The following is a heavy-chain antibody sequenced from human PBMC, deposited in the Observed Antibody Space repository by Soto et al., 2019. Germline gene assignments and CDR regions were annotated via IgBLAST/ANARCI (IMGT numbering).Heavy chain of an antibody. Sequence: QVQLVQSGAEVKKPGASVKVSCKASGYTFTSYGISWVRQAPGQGLDWMGWISAYNGNTNYAQKLQGRVTMTTDTSTSTAYMELRSLRSDDTAVYYCARLYSYGPYPSYFDYWGQGTLVTVSS. CDR1: GYTFTSYG. CDR2: ISAYNGNT. J-gene: IGHJ4*02. CDR3: ARLYSYGPYPSYFDY. D-gene: IGHD5-18*01. V-gene: IGHV1-18*01.